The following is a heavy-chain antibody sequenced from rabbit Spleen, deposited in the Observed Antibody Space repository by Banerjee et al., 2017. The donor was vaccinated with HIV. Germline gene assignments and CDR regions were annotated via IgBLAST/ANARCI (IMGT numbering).Heavy chain of an antibody. Sequence: QSLEESGGDLVKPGASLTLTCTASGIDFSSRYYMCWVRQAPGKGLEWIACIYTSSGSTWYASWAKGRFTISKTSSTTVDLKMTSLTGADTATYFCARYVSDTAFDLWGPGTLVTVS. V-gene: IGHV1S40*01. CDR2: IYTSSGST. CDR1: GIDFSSRYY. CDR3: ARYVSDTAFDL. D-gene: IGHD1-1*01. J-gene: IGHJ4*01.